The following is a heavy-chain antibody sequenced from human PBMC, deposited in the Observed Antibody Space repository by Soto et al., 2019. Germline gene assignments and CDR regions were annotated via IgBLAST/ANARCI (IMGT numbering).Heavy chain of an antibody. CDR3: ARPASPTANWYVDL. CDR1: GYSFTTSW. V-gene: IGHV5-51*03. Sequence: EVQLVQSGAEVKKPGESLKISCKGSGYSFTTSWIAWVRQMPGQGLEWMGIIYPGASDTRYSPSFQGQVTISAAKSISPAYLQGSSLKAPDKARYHWARPASPTANWYVDLGGRGTRVTVSS. D-gene: IGHD4-17*01. CDR2: IYPGASDT. J-gene: IGHJ2*01.